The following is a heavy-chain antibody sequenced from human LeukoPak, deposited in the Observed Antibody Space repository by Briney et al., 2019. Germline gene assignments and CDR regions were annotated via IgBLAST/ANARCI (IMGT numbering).Heavy chain of an antibody. V-gene: IGHV3-7*01. CDR1: GFTFSSYW. CDR3: ARAIANYGYIFDY. CDR2: IKQDGSEK. J-gene: IGHJ4*02. D-gene: IGHD5-18*01. Sequence: GGSLRLSCAASGFTFSSYWMSWVRQAPGKGLEWVANIKQDGSEKYYVDSVKGRFTISRDNAKNSLYLQMNSLRAEDTAVYYCARAIANYGYIFDYWGQGTLVTVSS.